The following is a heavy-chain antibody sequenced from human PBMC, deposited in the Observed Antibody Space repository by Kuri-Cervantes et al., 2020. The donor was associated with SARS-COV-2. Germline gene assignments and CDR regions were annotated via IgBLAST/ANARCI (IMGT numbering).Heavy chain of an antibody. Sequence: SVKVSCKASGGTFSSYAISWVRQAPGQGLEWMGGIIPIFGTANYAQKFQGRVTITADKSASTAYMELSSLRSEETAVYYCARHSGSGWTGNWFDPWGQGTLVTVSS. D-gene: IGHD6-19*01. CDR2: IIPIFGTA. CDR1: GGTFSSYA. J-gene: IGHJ5*02. V-gene: IGHV1-69*06. CDR3: ARHSGSGWTGNWFDP.